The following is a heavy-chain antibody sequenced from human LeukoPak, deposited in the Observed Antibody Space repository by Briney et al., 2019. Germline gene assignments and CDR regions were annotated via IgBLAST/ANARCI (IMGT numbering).Heavy chain of an antibody. V-gene: IGHV4-34*01. CDR1: GGSFSGYY. D-gene: IGHD3-3*01. CDR2: INHSGST. CDR3: ARGARITIFGVVTHSPRFDP. Sequence: SETLSLTCAVYGGSFSGYYWSWIRQPPGKGLEWIGEINHSGSTNYNPSLKSRVTISVDTSKNQFSLKLSSVTAADTALYYCARGARITIFGVVTHSPRFDPWGQGTLVTVSS. J-gene: IGHJ5*02.